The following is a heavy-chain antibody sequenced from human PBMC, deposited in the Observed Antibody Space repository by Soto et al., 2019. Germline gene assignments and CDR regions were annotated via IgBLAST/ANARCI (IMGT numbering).Heavy chain of an antibody. CDR3: ARPLNYYDSSLTYDY. Sequence: GESLKISCKGSGYSFAGYWIGWVRQMPGKGLEWMGIIYPGDSDTRYSPSFQGQVTISADKSISTAYLQWSSLKASDTAMYYCARPLNYYDSSLTYDYWGQGTLVTVSS. D-gene: IGHD3-22*01. V-gene: IGHV5-51*01. CDR2: IYPGDSDT. J-gene: IGHJ4*02. CDR1: GYSFAGYW.